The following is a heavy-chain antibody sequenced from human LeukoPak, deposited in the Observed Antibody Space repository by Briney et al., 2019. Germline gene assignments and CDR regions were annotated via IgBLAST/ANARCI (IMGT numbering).Heavy chain of an antibody. Sequence: PGGSLRLSCAASGFSFSDFGMHWVRQAPGKGLEWVAFIRYDGSNKYYADSVKGRFTISRDNSKNTLYLQMNSLRAEDTAVYYCAKGYYYDSSGYYYSGYFDYWGQGTLVTVSS. D-gene: IGHD3-22*01. CDR3: AKGYYYDSSGYYYSGYFDY. CDR1: GFSFSDFG. V-gene: IGHV3-30*02. CDR2: IRYDGSNK. J-gene: IGHJ4*02.